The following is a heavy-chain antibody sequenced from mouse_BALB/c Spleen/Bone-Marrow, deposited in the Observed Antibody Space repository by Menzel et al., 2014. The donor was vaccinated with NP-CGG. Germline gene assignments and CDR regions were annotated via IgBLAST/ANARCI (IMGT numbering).Heavy chain of an antibody. Sequence: EVQGVESGGALVKPGGSLKLSCAASGFTFSDHAMSWVRQSPEKRLEWVAEISNGGNYTYYPDTVTGRFTISRDNAKNTLYLEMSSLRSEDTAMYYCSRNSNYSFDFWGRGTTLTVSS. V-gene: IGHV5-9-4*01. CDR2: ISNGGNYT. J-gene: IGHJ2*01. CDR3: SRNSNYSFDF. CDR1: GFTFSDHA. D-gene: IGHD2-5*01.